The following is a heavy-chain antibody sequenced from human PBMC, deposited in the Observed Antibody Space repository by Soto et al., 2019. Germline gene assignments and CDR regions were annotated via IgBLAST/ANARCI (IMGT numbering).Heavy chain of an antibody. CDR3: AREATSGGAILYYFDY. V-gene: IGHV4-61*01. Sequence: PSETLSLTCTVSGGSVSSGSYYWSWIRQPPGKGLEWIGYIYYSGSTNYNPSLKSRVTISVDTSKNQFSLKLSSVTAADTAVYYCAREATSGGAILYYFDYWGQGTLVTVSS. CDR1: GGSVSSGSYY. CDR2: IYYSGST. D-gene: IGHD3-16*01. J-gene: IGHJ4*02.